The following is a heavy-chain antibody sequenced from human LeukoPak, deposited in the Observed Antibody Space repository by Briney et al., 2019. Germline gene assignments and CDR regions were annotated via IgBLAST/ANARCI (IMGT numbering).Heavy chain of an antibody. CDR3: ARVSGSYSPPDY. D-gene: IGHD1-26*01. Sequence: ASVKVSRKASGYTFTGYYMHWVRQAPGQGLEWMGWINPNSGGTNYAQKFQGRVTMTRDTSISTAYMELSRLRSDDTAVYYCARVSGSYSPPDYWGQGTLVTVSS. CDR2: INPNSGGT. CDR1: GYTFTGYY. V-gene: IGHV1-2*02. J-gene: IGHJ4*02.